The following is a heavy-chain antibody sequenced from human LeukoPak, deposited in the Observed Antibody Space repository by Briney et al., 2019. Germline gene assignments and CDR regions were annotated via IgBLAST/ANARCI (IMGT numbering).Heavy chain of an antibody. V-gene: IGHV3-30*03. Sequence: GGSLRLSCAASGFTFSSYGMHWVRQAPGKGLEWVAVISYDGSNKYYADSVKGRFTISRENSKNTLYLQMNSLRAEDTAVYYCARGTIAAAGYYYFDYWGQGTQVTVSS. CDR1: GFTFSSYG. J-gene: IGHJ4*02. CDR2: ISYDGSNK. CDR3: ARGTIAAAGYYYFDY. D-gene: IGHD6-13*01.